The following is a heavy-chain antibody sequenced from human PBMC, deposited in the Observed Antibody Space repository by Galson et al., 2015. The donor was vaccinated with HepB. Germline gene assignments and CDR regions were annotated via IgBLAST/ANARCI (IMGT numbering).Heavy chain of an antibody. V-gene: IGHV1-2*02. CDR2: INPNSDGT. Sequence: SVKVSCKASGYTFTGYYMHWVRQAPGQGLEWMGWINPNSDGTNYAQKFQGRVTMTRDTSISTAYMELSRLRSDDTAVYYCARETGEGAFDIWGQGTMVTVSS. J-gene: IGHJ3*02. CDR3: ARETGEGAFDI. CDR1: GYTFTGYY. D-gene: IGHD7-27*01.